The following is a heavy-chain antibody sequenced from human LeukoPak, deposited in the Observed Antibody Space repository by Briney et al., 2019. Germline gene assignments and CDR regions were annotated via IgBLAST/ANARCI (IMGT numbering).Heavy chain of an antibody. J-gene: IGHJ3*02. V-gene: IGHV3-23*01. CDR1: GFTFSSYA. Sequence: GGSLRLSRAASGFTFSSYAMSWVRQAPGKGLEWVSAISGSGGSTYYADSVKGRFTISRDNSKNTLYLQMNSLRAEDTAVYYCAKGYSGSPDAFDIWGQGTMVTVSS. CDR2: ISGSGGST. CDR3: AKGYSGSPDAFDI. D-gene: IGHD1-26*01.